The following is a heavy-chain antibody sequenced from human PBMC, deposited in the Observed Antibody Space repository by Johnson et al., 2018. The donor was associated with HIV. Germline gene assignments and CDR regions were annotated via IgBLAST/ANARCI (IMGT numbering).Heavy chain of an antibody. CDR1: GFTFSSYT. Sequence: VQLVESGGGVVQPGGSLRLSCVASGFTFSSYTLHWVRQAPGKGLEYVSAISSNGGSTYYANSVKGRFTISRDNSKNTLYLQMGNLRADDMAVYYCAREETTAPAAFDIWGQGTMVTVSS. V-gene: IGHV3-64*01. J-gene: IGHJ3*02. CDR3: AREETTAPAAFDI. CDR2: ISSNGGST. D-gene: IGHD4-17*01.